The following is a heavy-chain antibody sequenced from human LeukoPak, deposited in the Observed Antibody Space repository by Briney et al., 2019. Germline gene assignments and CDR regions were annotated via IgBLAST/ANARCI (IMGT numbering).Heavy chain of an antibody. J-gene: IGHJ4*02. CDR2: GDHTGGT. Sequence: PSETLSLTCAVYGGSFTGYYWSWIRQPPGKGLEWIGEGDHTGGTKYNPSLKSRVTISADSSKNQFSLKWYSVTAADTAVYYCARHYPRGHNNDRSGYIYPFDYWGQGTLVTVSS. D-gene: IGHD3-22*01. CDR3: ARHYPRGHNNDRSGYIYPFDY. CDR1: GGSFTGYY. V-gene: IGHV4-34*01.